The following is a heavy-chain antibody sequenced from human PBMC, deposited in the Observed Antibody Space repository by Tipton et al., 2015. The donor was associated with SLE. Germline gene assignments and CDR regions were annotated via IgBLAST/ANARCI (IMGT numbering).Heavy chain of an antibody. Sequence: TLSLTCAVYGGSFSDYYWSWIRQTPGEGLEWIGEINHTGGTNYNPSLESRVTVSVDTSKNQFSPKLSSVTAADTAMYYCVRERKYVVRFRELVAPDLWGQGTAITVSS. CDR1: GGSFSDYY. J-gene: IGHJ3*01. CDR3: VRERKYVVRFRELVAPDL. V-gene: IGHV4-34*01. CDR2: INHTGGT. D-gene: IGHD1-26*01.